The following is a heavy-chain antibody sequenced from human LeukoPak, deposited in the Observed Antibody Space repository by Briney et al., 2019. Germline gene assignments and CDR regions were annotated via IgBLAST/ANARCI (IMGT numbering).Heavy chain of an antibody. J-gene: IGHJ4*02. CDR1: GFTFSSYS. V-gene: IGHV3-21*01. Sequence: PGGSLRLSCAASGFTFSSYSMNWVRQAPGKGLEWVSSISSSSSYIYYADSVKGRFTISRDNAKNSLYLQMNSLRAEDTGVYYCARDPIRTYYYGSGSYSPDYWGQGTLVTVSS. CDR2: ISSSSSYI. D-gene: IGHD3-10*01. CDR3: ARDPIRTYYYGSGSYSPDY.